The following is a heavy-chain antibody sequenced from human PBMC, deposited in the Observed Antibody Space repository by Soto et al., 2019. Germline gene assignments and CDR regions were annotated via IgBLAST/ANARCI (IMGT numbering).Heavy chain of an antibody. Sequence: GASVKVSCKASGGTFSSYAISWVRQAPGQGLEWMGGIIPIFGTANYAQKFQGRVTITADESTSTAYMELSSLRSEDTAVYYCARDTSPVTYCSSTSCYRGGHDYWGQGTLVTVSS. CDR3: ARDTSPVTYCSSTSCYRGGHDY. D-gene: IGHD2-2*02. J-gene: IGHJ4*02. CDR2: IIPIFGTA. CDR1: GGTFSSYA. V-gene: IGHV1-69*13.